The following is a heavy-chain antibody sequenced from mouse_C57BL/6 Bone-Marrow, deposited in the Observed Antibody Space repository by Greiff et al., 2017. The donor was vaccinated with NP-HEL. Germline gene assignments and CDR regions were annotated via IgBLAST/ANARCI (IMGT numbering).Heavy chain of an antibody. CDR1: GFSLTSYG. Sequence: QVQLQQSGPGLVQPSQSLSITCTVSGFSLTSYGVHWVRQSPGKGLEWLGVIWRGGSTDYNAAFMSRLSITKDNSKSQVFFKMNSLQADDTAIYYCAKNGGYLYYYAMDYWGQGTSVTVSS. CDR2: IWRGGST. V-gene: IGHV2-5*01. CDR3: AKNGGYLYYYAMDY. J-gene: IGHJ4*01. D-gene: IGHD2-3*01.